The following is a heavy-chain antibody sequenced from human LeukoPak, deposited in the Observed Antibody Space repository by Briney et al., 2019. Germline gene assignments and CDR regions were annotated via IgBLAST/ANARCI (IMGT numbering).Heavy chain of an antibody. J-gene: IGHJ4*02. V-gene: IGHV1-18*01. CDR3: ARVDYGASANVVDY. Sequence: ASVKVSCKASGYTFTTFGISGVRQAPGQGREGMGLIIAYNGNTNYAQNLQGRVTMTTDTSTNTAYMELRSLRSDDTAIYYCARVDYGASANVVDYWGQGILVTVSS. D-gene: IGHD4/OR15-4a*01. CDR2: IIAYNGNT. CDR1: GYTFTTFG.